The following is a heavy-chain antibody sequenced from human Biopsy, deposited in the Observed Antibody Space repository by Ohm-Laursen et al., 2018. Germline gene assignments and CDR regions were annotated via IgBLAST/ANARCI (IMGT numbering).Heavy chain of an antibody. J-gene: IGHJ5*02. D-gene: IGHD2-2*01. Sequence: TLSLTRDVYGGTYSGYYWSWVRQPPGKGLVWSGEEHHDGRAKYNTSLKSRVTISGDMSKKQFSLKLSGVTAADTAVYYCARFIVPSLHCSNGVCPIRWFDPWGQGTLVTVFS. CDR2: EHHDGRA. V-gene: IGHV4-34*01. CDR1: GGTYSGYY. CDR3: ARFIVPSLHCSNGVCPIRWFDP.